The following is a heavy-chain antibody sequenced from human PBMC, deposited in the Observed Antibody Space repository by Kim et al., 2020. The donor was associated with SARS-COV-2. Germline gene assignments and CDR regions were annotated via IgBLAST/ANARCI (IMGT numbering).Heavy chain of an antibody. CDR2: IYHSGST. J-gene: IGHJ4*02. Sequence: SETLSLTCAVSGGSISSSNWWSWVRQPPGKGLEWIGEIYHSGSTNYNPSLKSRVTISVDKSKNQFSLKLSSVTAADTAVYYCARETGIAVAGTFDYWGQGTLVTVSS. CDR1: GGSISSSNW. D-gene: IGHD6-19*01. CDR3: ARETGIAVAGTFDY. V-gene: IGHV4-4*02.